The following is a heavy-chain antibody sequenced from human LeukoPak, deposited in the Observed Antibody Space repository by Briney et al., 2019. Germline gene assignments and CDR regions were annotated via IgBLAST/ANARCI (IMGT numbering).Heavy chain of an antibody. CDR3: ATSIAAAGGISVPDAFDI. CDR2: INPNSGGT. Sequence: ASVKVSCRASGYTLTGYYMHWVRQAPGQGLEWMGWINPNSGGTNYAQKFQGWVTMTRDTSISTAYMELSRLRSEDTAVYYCATSIAAAGGISVPDAFDIWGQGTMVTVSS. V-gene: IGHV1-2*04. J-gene: IGHJ3*02. CDR1: GYTLTGYY. D-gene: IGHD6-13*01.